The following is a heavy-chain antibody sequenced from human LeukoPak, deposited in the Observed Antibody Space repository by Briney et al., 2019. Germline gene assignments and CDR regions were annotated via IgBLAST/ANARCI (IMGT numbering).Heavy chain of an antibody. D-gene: IGHD1-1*01. J-gene: IGHJ6*02. CDR2: INHEGGDI. CDR3: ATYINWVAGDV. V-gene: IGHV3-7*01. Sequence: ETLSLTCTVSGYSISNGYYWGWVRPPPGKGLEWVANINHEGGDIQYVDSVKGRFTISRDNAKDSVYLQMNSLRAEDTAVYHCATYINWVAGDVWGQGTTVTVSS. CDR1: GYSISNGYY.